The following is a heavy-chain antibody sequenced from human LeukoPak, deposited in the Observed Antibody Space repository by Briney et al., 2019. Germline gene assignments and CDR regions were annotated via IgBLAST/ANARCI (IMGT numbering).Heavy chain of an antibody. CDR3: ALSRGAYNYGPFDY. D-gene: IGHD5-18*01. CDR1: GFSFSTYA. J-gene: IGHJ4*02. V-gene: IGHV3-23*01. Sequence: SGGSLRLSCAASGFSFSTYAMNWVRQAPGKGLEWVSGISDSGGSTYYADSVKGRFTISRDNSKDTLYLQMNSLRAEDTAVYYCALSRGAYNYGPFDYWGQGTLVTVSS. CDR2: ISDSGGST.